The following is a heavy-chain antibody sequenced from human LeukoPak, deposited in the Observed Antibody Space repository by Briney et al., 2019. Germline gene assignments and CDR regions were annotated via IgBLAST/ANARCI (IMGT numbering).Heavy chain of an antibody. CDR3: ARVEYSSSSSDY. Sequence: GGSLRLSCSASGFTFSTYAMSWVRQAPGKGLEWVANIKQDGSEKYYVDSVKGRFTISRDNAKNSLYLQMNSLRAEDTAVYYCARVEYSSSSSDYWGQGTLVTVSS. CDR2: IKQDGSEK. J-gene: IGHJ4*02. CDR1: GFTFSTYA. D-gene: IGHD6-6*01. V-gene: IGHV3-7*04.